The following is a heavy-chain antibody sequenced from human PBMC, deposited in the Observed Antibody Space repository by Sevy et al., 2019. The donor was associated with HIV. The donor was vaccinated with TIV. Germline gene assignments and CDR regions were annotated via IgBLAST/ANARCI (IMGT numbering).Heavy chain of an antibody. CDR1: GFTFGDYA. J-gene: IGHJ4*02. Sequence: GGSLRLSCTVSGFTFGDYAMSWFRQAPGKGLEWVAFIRRNSYEPDGGTTEYAASVKGRFTISRDESKSIAYLQMNSLTTEYTAVYYCTRALATVVTPEYYFDYWGQGTLVTVSS. D-gene: IGHD4-17*01. CDR3: TRALATVVTPEYYFDY. V-gene: IGHV3-49*03. CDR2: IRRNSYEPDGGTT.